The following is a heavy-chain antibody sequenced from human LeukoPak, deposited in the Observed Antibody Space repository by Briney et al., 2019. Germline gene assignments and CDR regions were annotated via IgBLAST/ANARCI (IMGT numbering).Heavy chain of an antibody. CDR3: AGESGAFEGIDY. CDR1: GFTFSDCS. J-gene: IGHJ4*02. CDR2: ISGSGTFI. V-gene: IGHV3-21*06. D-gene: IGHD1-26*01. Sequence: GGSLRLSCEASGFTFSDCSMTWVRQAPGKGLEWVSAISGSGTFIFYADSVRGRFTIYRDDAKNSLFLQMDSLRAEDTAVYYCAGESGAFEGIDYWGQGTLVTVSS.